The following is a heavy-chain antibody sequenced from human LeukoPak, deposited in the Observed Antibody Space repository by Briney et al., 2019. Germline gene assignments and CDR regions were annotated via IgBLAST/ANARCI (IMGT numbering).Heavy chain of an antibody. CDR1: GYSISSGYY. D-gene: IGHD5-12*01. V-gene: IGHV4-38-2*02. Sequence: SETLSLTCTVSGYSISSGYYWGWIRQPPGKGLEWIGSISHSGSPYYNPSLKSRVTISVHTSKNQFSLKLSSVTAADTAVYYCARGGYSGYAFDYWGQGTLVTVSS. CDR3: ARGGYSGYAFDY. J-gene: IGHJ4*02. CDR2: ISHSGSP.